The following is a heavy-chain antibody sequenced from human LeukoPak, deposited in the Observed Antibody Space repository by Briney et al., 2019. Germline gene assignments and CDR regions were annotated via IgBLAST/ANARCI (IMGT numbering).Heavy chain of an antibody. V-gene: IGHV4-59*01. J-gene: IGHJ4*02. D-gene: IGHD3-10*01. CDR2: IYYSGST. Sequence: SETLSLTCTVSGGSISSYYWSWIRQPPGKGLEWIGYIYYSGSTNYNPSLKSRVTISVDTSKNQFSLKLSSVTAADTAVYYCARVGPQTFGSGSYWDYRGWGYFDYWGQGTLVTVSS. CDR3: ARVGPQTFGSGSYWDYRGWGYFDY. CDR1: GGSISSYY.